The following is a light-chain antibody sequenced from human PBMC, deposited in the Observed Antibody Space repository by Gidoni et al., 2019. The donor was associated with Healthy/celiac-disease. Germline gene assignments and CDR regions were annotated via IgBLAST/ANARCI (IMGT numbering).Light chain of an antibody. Sequence: QSALTQPPSVSGSPGQSITISCTGTSSDGGGYNYVSWYQQHPGKAPKLMIYDVSNRPSGVSNRFSGSKSGNTASLTISGLQAEDEADYYCSSYTSSSTWVFGGGTKLTVL. J-gene: IGLJ3*02. CDR2: DVS. CDR3: SSYTSSSTWV. CDR1: SSDGGGYNY. V-gene: IGLV2-14*01.